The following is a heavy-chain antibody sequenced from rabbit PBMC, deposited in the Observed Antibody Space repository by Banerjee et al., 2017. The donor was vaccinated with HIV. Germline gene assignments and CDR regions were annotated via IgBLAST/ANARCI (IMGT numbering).Heavy chain of an antibody. J-gene: IGHJ4*01. D-gene: IGHD4-2*01. CDR2: IYTGWGST. CDR3: ARSYVGRDQYYFSL. V-gene: IGHV1S40*01. CDR1: GFSFSSNYY. Sequence: QSLEESGGDLVKPGASLTLTCTASGFSFSSNYYVCWVRQAPGKGLELIACIYTGWGSTDYASWAKGRFTISKTSSTTVTLQMTSLTVADTATYFCARSYVGRDQYYFSLWGQGTLVTVS.